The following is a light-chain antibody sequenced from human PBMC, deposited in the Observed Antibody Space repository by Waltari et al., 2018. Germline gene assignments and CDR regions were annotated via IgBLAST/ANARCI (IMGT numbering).Light chain of an antibody. V-gene: IGLV2-14*03. CDR1: SSDVCRYEY. CDR2: YVS. Sequence: SALPQPASVSGSPGQSITIYCTGPSSDVCRYEYVSWYQQHPGKAPKLIIYYVSKRPSGVSNRFSGSTSGYTASLTISGLQSEDEADYYCCSYTTTDTYVFGSGTKVTVL. CDR3: CSYTTTDTYV. J-gene: IGLJ1*01.